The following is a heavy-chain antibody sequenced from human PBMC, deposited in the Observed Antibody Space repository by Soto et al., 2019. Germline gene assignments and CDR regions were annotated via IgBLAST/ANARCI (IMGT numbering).Heavy chain of an antibody. J-gene: IGHJ5*02. CDR1: GFSLSSSGVG. CDR2: IYWDDDK. D-gene: IGHD5-12*01. V-gene: IGHV2-5*02. Sequence: QITLKESGPTLVKPTETLTLTCTFSGFSLSSSGVGVGWIRQPPGKALEWLALIYWDDDKRYSPSLKSRLTITKDPPKNPVVLTMTNMDPLATATYYCAHRRWDSGQDNHWFDPWGQGTLVTVSS. CDR3: AHRRWDSGQDNHWFDP.